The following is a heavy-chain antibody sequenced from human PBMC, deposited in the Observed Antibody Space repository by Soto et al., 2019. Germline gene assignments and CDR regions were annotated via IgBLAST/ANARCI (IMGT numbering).Heavy chain of an antibody. Sequence: EVQLVESGGGLVKPGGSLRLSCAASGFIFSSYSMNWVRQAPGKGLEWVSFISYSSNYIYYADSVKGQFTISRDNAKNSLYLQMNSLRAEDTAVYHCARGRYGDYANWFDPWGQGTLVTVSS. D-gene: IGHD4-17*01. CDR1: GFIFSSYS. CDR2: ISYSSNYI. CDR3: ARGRYGDYANWFDP. J-gene: IGHJ5*02. V-gene: IGHV3-21*01.